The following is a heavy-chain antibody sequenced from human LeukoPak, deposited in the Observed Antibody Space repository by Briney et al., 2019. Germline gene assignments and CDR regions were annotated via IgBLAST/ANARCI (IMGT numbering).Heavy chain of an antibody. CDR2: ISYDGSNK. Sequence: GMSLRLSCAASGFPFSTYGMHWVRQAPGKGLEWVAVISYDGSNKYYADSVKGRFTISRDNSKNTLYLQMNSLRAEDTAVYYCAKIGTRHYDRAPHYWGQGTLVTVSS. D-gene: IGHD3-22*01. V-gene: IGHV3-30*18. J-gene: IGHJ4*02. CDR1: GFPFSTYG. CDR3: AKIGTRHYDRAPHY.